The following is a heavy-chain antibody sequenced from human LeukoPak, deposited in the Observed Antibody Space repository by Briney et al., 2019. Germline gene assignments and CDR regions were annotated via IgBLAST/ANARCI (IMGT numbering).Heavy chain of an antibody. D-gene: IGHD6-25*01. CDR2: VTSRSSHI. CDR1: GFTFSSYS. CDR3: ARDPSKIAARWYDY. J-gene: IGHJ4*02. Sequence: PGGSLRLSCAACGFTFSSYSMSWVRQAPGKGLEWVSSVTSRSSHIYYADSVRGRFTISRDNAKKSLYLQMNSLRAEDSAVYYCARDPSKIAARWYDYWGQGTLVTVCS. V-gene: IGHV3-21*01.